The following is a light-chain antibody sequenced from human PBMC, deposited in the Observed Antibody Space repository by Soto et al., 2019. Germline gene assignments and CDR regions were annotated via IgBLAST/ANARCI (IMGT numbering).Light chain of an antibody. CDR2: SNN. CDR1: SSNIGTNT. V-gene: IGLV1-44*01. J-gene: IGLJ2*01. CDR3: AAWDDSLNGVV. Sequence: QLVLTQPPSASGTPGQRVTISCSGGSSNIGTNTVNWYQQLPGTAPKLLIYSNNQRPSGVPDRFSGSKSGTSASLAISGLQSDDEADYYCAAWDDSLNGVVFGGGTKLTVL.